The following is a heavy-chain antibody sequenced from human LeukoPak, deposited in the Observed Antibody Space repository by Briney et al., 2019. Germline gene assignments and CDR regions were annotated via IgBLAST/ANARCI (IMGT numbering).Heavy chain of an antibody. V-gene: IGHV4-34*01. Sequence: SETLSLTCAVYGGSFSGYYWSWIRQPPGKGLEWIGEINHSGSTNYNPSLKSRVTILVDTSKNQFSLKLSSVTAADTAVYYCARRATNSRITMVRGVIVAANNHHFDYWGQGTLVTVSS. CDR1: GGSFSGYY. CDR3: ARRATNSRITMVRGVIVAANNHHFDY. D-gene: IGHD3-10*01. CDR2: INHSGST. J-gene: IGHJ4*02.